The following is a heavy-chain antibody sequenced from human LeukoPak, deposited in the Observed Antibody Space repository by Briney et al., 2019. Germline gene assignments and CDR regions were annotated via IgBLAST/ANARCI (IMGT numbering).Heavy chain of an antibody. CDR2: IRYDGSHK. V-gene: IGHV3-30*02. CDR3: AKDRDGYSSSWYGDY. CDR1: GFTFSTYG. Sequence: PGGSLRLSCAASGFTFSTYGMHWVRQAPGKGLEWVAFIRYDGSHKYYADSVKGRFTISRDNSKNTMYLQMNSLRAEDTAVYYCAKDRDGYSSSWYGDYWGQGTLVTVSS. J-gene: IGHJ4*02. D-gene: IGHD6-13*01.